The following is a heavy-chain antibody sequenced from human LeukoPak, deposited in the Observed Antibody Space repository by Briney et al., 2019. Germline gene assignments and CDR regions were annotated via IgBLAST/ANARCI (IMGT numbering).Heavy chain of an antibody. J-gene: IGHJ3*02. Sequence: GASVKVSCKASGYTFTSYDINWVRQATGQGLEWMGWMNPNSGNTGYAQKFQGRVTITRSTSISTAYMELSSLRSEDTAVYYCARVLGITGPYDAFDIWGQGTMVTVSS. V-gene: IGHV1-8*03. CDR2: MNPNSGNT. CDR1: GYTFTSYD. CDR3: ARVLGITGPYDAFDI. D-gene: IGHD1-20*01.